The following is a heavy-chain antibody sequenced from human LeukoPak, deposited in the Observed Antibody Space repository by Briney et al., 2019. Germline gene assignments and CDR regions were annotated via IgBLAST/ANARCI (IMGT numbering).Heavy chain of an antibody. V-gene: IGHV4-59*11. Sequence: SETLSLTCTVSGGSLSSHYWSWIRQPPGKGLEWIGYIYYSGSTNYNPSLKSRVTISEDTSRNQFSLELSSVTAADTAVYYCARKGDYCDYWGQGTLVTVSS. CDR1: GGSLSSHY. J-gene: IGHJ4*02. CDR3: ARKGDYCDY. CDR2: IYYSGST. D-gene: IGHD3-16*01.